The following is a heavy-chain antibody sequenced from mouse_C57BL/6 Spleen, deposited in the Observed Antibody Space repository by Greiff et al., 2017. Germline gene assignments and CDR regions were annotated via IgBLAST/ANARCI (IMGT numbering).Heavy chain of an antibody. CDR3: ARTLAGTDY. J-gene: IGHJ2*01. D-gene: IGHD4-1*01. V-gene: IGHV1-7*01. Sequence: VQLQQSGAELAKPGDSVKLSCKASGYTFTSYWMHWVKQRPGQGLEWIGYINPISGYTKYNQKFKDKATLTADKSSSTAYMQLSSLTYEESAVYYCARTLAGTDYWGQGTTLTVSS. CDR2: INPISGYT. CDR1: GYTFTSYW.